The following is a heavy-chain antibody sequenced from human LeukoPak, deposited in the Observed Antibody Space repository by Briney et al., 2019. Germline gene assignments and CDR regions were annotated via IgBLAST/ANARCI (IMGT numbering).Heavy chain of an antibody. J-gene: IGHJ4*02. CDR1: GYTFTGYY. Sequence: GASVKVSCKASGYTFTGYYMHWVRQAPGQGLEWMGWINPNSGGTNYAQKFQGRVTMTRDTSISTAYMELSRLRSDDTAVYYCARSIGWFGELLFDYWGQGTLVTVSS. CDR3: ARSIGWFGELLFDY. V-gene: IGHV1-2*02. CDR2: INPNSGGT. D-gene: IGHD3-10*01.